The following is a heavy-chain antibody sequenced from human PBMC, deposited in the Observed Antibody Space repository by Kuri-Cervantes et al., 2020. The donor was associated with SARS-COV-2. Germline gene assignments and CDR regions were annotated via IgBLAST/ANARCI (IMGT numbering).Heavy chain of an antibody. CDR1: GFTFSAYT. J-gene: IGHJ3*02. D-gene: IGHD2-15*01. V-gene: IGHV3-21*01. CDR3: ARESVVDGAFDI. CDR2: ISGSRSYI. Sequence: GGSLRLSCGASGFTFSAYTMNWVRQAPGKALEWISSISGSRSYIYYADSVRGRFTISRDNAKNSLFLQVNSLRVEDTAVYYCARESVVDGAFDIWGQGTMVTVSS.